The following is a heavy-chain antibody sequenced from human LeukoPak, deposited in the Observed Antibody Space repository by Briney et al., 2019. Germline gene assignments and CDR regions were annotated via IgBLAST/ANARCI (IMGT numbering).Heavy chain of an antibody. CDR1: GFTFSSYS. V-gene: IGHV3-48*04. CDR2: ISSSGSTI. J-gene: IGHJ5*02. CDR3: ARPVAGTWGWFDP. D-gene: IGHD6-19*01. Sequence: GGSLRLSCAASGFTFSSYSMNWVRQAPGKGLEWVSYISSSGSTIDYADSVKGRFTISRDNAKNSLYLQMNSLRAEDTAVYYCARPVAGTWGWFDPWGQGTLVTVSS.